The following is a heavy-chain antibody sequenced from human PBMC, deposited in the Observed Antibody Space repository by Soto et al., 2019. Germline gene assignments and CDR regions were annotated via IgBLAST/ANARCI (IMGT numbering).Heavy chain of an antibody. CDR2: ISGSGGST. D-gene: IGHD1-26*01. Sequence: EVQRLESGGGLVQPGGSLRLSCAASGFTFSSYAMSWVRQAPGKGLEWVSAISGSGGSTYYADSVKGRFTISRDNSKNTLYLQMNSLRAEDTAVYYCAKDSHSGSYWGAGFDYWGQGTLVTVSS. V-gene: IGHV3-23*01. CDR3: AKDSHSGSYWGAGFDY. CDR1: GFTFSSYA. J-gene: IGHJ4*02.